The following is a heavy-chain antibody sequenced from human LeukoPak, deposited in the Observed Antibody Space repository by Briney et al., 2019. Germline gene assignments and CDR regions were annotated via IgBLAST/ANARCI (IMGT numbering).Heavy chain of an antibody. CDR1: GYTFTGYY. J-gene: IGHJ6*03. Sequence: ASVKDSCKASGYTFTGYYIHWVRQAPGQGLEWMGWINCNSGGTNYAQKFQGWVTMTRDTSITTAYMELSSLRSDDTAVYHCARGGDMDVWGKGTTVTVSS. V-gene: IGHV1-2*04. CDR2: INCNSGGT. D-gene: IGHD3-10*01. CDR3: ARGGDMDV.